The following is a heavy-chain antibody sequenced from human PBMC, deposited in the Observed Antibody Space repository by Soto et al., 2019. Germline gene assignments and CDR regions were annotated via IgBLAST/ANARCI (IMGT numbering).Heavy chain of an antibody. J-gene: IGHJ4*02. CDR2: IIPIFGTA. D-gene: IGHD1-26*01. CDR1: GGTFSSYA. Sequence: GASVKVSCKASGGTFSSYAISWVRQAPGQGLEWMGGIIPIFGTANYAQKFQGRVTITADKSTSTAYMELSSLRSEDTAVYYCASFLVGATTGRYFDYWGQGTLVTVSS. V-gene: IGHV1-69*06. CDR3: ASFLVGATTGRYFDY.